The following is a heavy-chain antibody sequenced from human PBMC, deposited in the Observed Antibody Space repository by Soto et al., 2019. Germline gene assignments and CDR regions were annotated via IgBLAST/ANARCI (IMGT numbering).Heavy chain of an antibody. Sequence: SVKVSCKASGGTFSSYAISWVRQAPGQGLEWMGGIIPIFGTANYAQKFQGRVTITADESTSTAYMELSSLRSEDTAVYYCARDRYYGSGGPQAYNWFDPWGQGTLVTVSS. CDR3: ARDRYYGSGGPQAYNWFDP. J-gene: IGHJ5*02. CDR1: GGTFSSYA. D-gene: IGHD3-10*01. CDR2: IIPIFGTA. V-gene: IGHV1-69*13.